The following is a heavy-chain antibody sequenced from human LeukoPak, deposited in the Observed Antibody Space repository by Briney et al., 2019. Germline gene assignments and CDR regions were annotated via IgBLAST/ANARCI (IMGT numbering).Heavy chain of an antibody. Sequence: SETLSLTCSVSGGAVTSFYWSWIRQSPGKGLEWIGYFYYSGSTKYNPSLKSRVTMSGDTSKNQLSLKLRSVIAADTAMYYCARHRFASAVILDYWGQGDPVTVSS. CDR3: ARHRFASAVILDY. J-gene: IGHJ4*02. CDR1: GGAVTSFY. CDR2: FYYSGST. D-gene: IGHD2-21*02. V-gene: IGHV4-59*08.